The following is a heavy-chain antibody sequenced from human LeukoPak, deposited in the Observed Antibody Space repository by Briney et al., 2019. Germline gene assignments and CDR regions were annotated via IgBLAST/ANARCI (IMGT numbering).Heavy chain of an antibody. CDR1: GDSVSSNSVT. CDR3: ARRLTQYDCFDP. V-gene: IGHV6-1*01. D-gene: IGHD2-2*01. CDR2: TYYRSTWYN. J-gene: IGHJ5*02. Sequence: TSQTLSLTCAISGDSVSSNSVTWNWIRQSPSRGLEWLGRTYYRSTWYNDYAVSVRGRITVNPDTSKNQFSLHLNSVTPEDTAVYYCARRLTQYDCFDPWGQGILVTDSS.